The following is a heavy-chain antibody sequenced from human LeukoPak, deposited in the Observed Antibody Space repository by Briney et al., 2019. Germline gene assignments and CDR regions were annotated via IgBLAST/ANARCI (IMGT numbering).Heavy chain of an antibody. CDR1: GYTFTSYG. CDR3: ARWDYYDSSGLYYFDY. V-gene: IGHV1-18*01. CDR2: ISAYNGNT. Sequence: ASVKVSCKASGYTFTSYGISWVRRAPGQGLEWMGWISAYNGNTNYAQKLQGRVTMTTDTSTSTAYMELRSLRSDDTAVYYCARWDYYDSSGLYYFDYWGQGTLVTVSS. J-gene: IGHJ4*02. D-gene: IGHD3-22*01.